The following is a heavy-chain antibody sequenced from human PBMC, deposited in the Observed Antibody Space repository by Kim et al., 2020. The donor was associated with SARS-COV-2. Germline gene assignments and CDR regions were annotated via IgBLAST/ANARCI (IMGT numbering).Heavy chain of an antibody. CDR2: IYPGDSDT. Sequence: GESLKISCKGSGYSFTNYWIGWVRQMPGKGLEWMGIIYPGDSDTRYSPSFQGQVTISAARSINTAYLQWRSLKASDTAMYYCARDPDQNAFDIWGQGTMVTVSS. J-gene: IGHJ3*02. V-gene: IGHV5-51*01. CDR1: GYSFTNYW. CDR3: ARDPDQNAFDI.